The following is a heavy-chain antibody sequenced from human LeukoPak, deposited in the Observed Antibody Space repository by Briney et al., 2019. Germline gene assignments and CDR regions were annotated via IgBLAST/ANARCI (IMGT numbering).Heavy chain of an antibody. CDR1: GSTFSDYY. D-gene: IGHD5-18*01. V-gene: IGHV3-11*06. Sequence: GGSLRLSCAASGSTFSDYYITWIRRAPGKGLEWVSHISATGTHTHYADSVKGRFTISRDNAKNSLYLQMTSLRADDTAVYYCARVKGSYATDYWGQGTLVTVSS. J-gene: IGHJ4*02. CDR3: ARVKGSYATDY. CDR2: ISATGTHT.